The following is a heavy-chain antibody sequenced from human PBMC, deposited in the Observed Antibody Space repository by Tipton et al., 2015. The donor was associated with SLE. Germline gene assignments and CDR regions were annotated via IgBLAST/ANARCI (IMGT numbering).Heavy chain of an antibody. Sequence: TLSLTCAVYGGSFSGYYWSWIRQPPGKGLEWIGEINHSGSTNYNPSLKSRVTISVDTSKNQFSLKLGSVTAADAAVYYCARDEALGYFDSWGLGALVTVSS. CDR2: INHSGST. CDR1: GGSFSGYY. D-gene: IGHD7-27*01. V-gene: IGHV4-34*01. CDR3: ARDEALGYFDS. J-gene: IGHJ4*02.